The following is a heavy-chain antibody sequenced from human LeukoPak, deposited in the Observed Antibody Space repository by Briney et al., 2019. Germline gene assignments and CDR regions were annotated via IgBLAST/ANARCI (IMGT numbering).Heavy chain of an antibody. J-gene: IGHJ4*02. CDR3: ASSVKKWELGYFDY. V-gene: IGHV4-38-2*02. CDR2: IYHSGGT. D-gene: IGHD1-26*01. CDR1: GYSISSGYY. Sequence: SETLSLTCTVSGYSISSGYYWGWIRQPPGKGLEWIGSIYHSGGTYYNPSLKSRVTISVDTSKNQFSPKLSSVTAADTAVYYCASSVKKWELGYFDYWGQGTLVTVSS.